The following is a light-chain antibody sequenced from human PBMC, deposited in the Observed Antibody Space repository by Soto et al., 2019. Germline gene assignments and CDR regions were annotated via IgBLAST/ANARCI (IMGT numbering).Light chain of an antibody. CDR3: QQYYRVPQHT. Sequence: DIVMTQSPDSLAVSLGERATINCKYSQSLFYSPNNKTYLAWYQHKAGQSPKLLIYWASNRESGVPDRFSGSGSGTDFTLTISSLQAEDVAVYYCQQYYRVPQHTFGAGTKVEIK. CDR2: WAS. J-gene: IGKJ4*01. V-gene: IGKV4-1*01. CDR1: QSLFYSPNNKTY.